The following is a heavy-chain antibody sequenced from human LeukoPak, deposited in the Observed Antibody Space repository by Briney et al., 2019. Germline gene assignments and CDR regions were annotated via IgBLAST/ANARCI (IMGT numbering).Heavy chain of an antibody. V-gene: IGHV3-74*01. CDR2: IISDGSNT. CDR1: GFTFSSYW. J-gene: IGHJ4*02. Sequence: PGGSLRLSCAASGFTFSSYWMHWVHQAPGKGLVWVSRIISDGSNTTYADSVKGRFTISRDNAKNTLYLQMSSLRAEDTAVYYCVRNSYDSSGYYDYWGQGTLVTVSS. CDR3: VRNSYDSSGYYDY. D-gene: IGHD3-22*01.